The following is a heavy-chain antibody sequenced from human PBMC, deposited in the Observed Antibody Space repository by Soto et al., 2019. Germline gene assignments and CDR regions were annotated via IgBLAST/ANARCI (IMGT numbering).Heavy chain of an antibody. CDR3: ASGGFSSSFLDVVSYSYVMDV. CDR2: INHSGST. D-gene: IGHD6-6*01. CDR1: GGSFSGYY. V-gene: IGHV4-34*01. Sequence: WETLSLTCAVYGGSFSGYYWSWIRQPPGKGLEWIGEINHSGSTNYNPSLKSRVTISVDTSKNQFSLKLSSVTAADTAVYYCASGGFSSSFLDVVSYSYVMDVWGQGTTVTVYS. J-gene: IGHJ6*02.